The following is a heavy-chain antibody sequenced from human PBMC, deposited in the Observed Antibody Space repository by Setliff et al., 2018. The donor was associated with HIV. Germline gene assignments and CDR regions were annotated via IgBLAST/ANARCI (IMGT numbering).Heavy chain of an antibody. CDR3: ARVPTSSWYVTTQRTKEYFHQ. CDR2: IYYSGTT. V-gene: IGHV4-39*07. D-gene: IGHD6-13*01. Sequence: SETLSLTCSVSGGSINSDNYYWGWIRQAPGKGLEWIGSIYYSGTTYYNPSLRGRVTISVDTSRNQFSLRLSSVTAADTAIYYCARVPTSSWYVTTQRTKEYFHQWGQGTLVTVSS. CDR1: GGSINSDNYY. J-gene: IGHJ1*01.